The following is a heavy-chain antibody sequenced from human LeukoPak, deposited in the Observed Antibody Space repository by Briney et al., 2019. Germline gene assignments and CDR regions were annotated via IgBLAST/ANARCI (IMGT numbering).Heavy chain of an antibody. Sequence: GASVKVSCKASGGTFSSYAISWVRQAPGQGLEWMGWMNPNSGNTGYAQKFQGRVTMTRDTSISTAYMELSSLRSDDTAVYYCARGTPYCSSASCYNYWGQGTLVTVSS. D-gene: IGHD2-2*02. CDR2: MNPNSGNT. J-gene: IGHJ4*02. V-gene: IGHV1-8*02. CDR3: ARGTPYCSSASCYNY. CDR1: GGTFSSYA.